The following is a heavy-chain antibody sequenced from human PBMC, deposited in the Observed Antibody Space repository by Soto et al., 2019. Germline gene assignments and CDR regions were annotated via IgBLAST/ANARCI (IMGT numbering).Heavy chain of an antibody. V-gene: IGHV1-18*04. CDR1: GYTLTIYG. Sequence: SVKGSCKASGYTLTIYGISWVLQAPGQRLEWMGWISAYNGSTNYAQKLQGRVTMTTDTSTSTAYMELCSLRSEDTAVYYCARAYCSSTSCYLNWFDPWGQGTLVTVSS. D-gene: IGHD2-2*01. CDR2: ISAYNGST. J-gene: IGHJ5*02. CDR3: ARAYCSSTSCYLNWFDP.